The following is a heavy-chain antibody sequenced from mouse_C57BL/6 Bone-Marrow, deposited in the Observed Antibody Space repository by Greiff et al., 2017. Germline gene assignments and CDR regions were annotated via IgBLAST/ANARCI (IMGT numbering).Heavy chain of an antibody. J-gene: IGHJ4*01. CDR1: GYTFTSYW. CDR3: TRSQPYYYAMDY. CDR2: IYPGNSDT. D-gene: IGHD3-2*02. V-gene: IGHV1-5*01. Sequence: EVQLQQSGTVLARPGASVKMSCKTSGYTFTSYWMHWVKQRPGQGLEWIGAIYPGNSDTSYNQKFKGKAKLTAVTSASTAYMELSILTNEDSAVYYCTRSQPYYYAMDYWGQGTSVTVSS.